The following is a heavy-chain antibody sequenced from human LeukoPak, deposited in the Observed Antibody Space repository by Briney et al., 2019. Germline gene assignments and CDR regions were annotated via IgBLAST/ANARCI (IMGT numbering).Heavy chain of an antibody. V-gene: IGHV4-59*01. CDR3: ARTPNYDY. D-gene: IGHD1-7*01. Sequence: SETLSLTCTLSGGSISSYYWSWIRQPPGKGLEWIGYIYYSGCTNYNPSLKSRVTISVDTSKNQSSRKLSSVTAADTAVYYCARTPNYDYWGQGTLVTVSS. CDR2: IYYSGCT. J-gene: IGHJ4*02. CDR1: GGSISSYY.